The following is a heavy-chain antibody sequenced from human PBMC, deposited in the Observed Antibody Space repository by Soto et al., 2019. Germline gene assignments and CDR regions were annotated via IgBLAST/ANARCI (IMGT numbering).Heavy chain of an antibody. D-gene: IGHD2-15*01. J-gene: IGHJ3*01. CDR1: GYSFISYW. V-gene: IGHV5-51*01. CDR3: ARIIGYCRNNDCSWTFDV. Sequence: GESLKISCKTSGYSFISYWVAWVRQLPGKGLEWMGTFYPGDSTSTYSPSFQGQVTISVDTSITTAYLQLNSLKASGTAMYYCARIIGYCRNNDCSWTFDVWGQGTMVTVSS. CDR2: FYPGDSTS.